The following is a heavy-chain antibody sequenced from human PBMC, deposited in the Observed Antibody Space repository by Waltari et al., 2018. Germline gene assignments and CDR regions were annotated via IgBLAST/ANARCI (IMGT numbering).Heavy chain of an antibody. CDR3: AIEPSGYSSGRDAFDI. CDR2: ISGSGGST. CDR1: GFTFSSYA. D-gene: IGHD6-19*01. Sequence: EVQLVESGGGLVQPGGSLRLSCAASGFTFSSYAMSWVRQAPGKGLEWVSAISGSGGSTYYADSVKGRFTISRDNAKNTLYLQMNSLRAEDTAVYYCAIEPSGYSSGRDAFDIWGQGTMVTVSS. V-gene: IGHV3-23*04. J-gene: IGHJ3*02.